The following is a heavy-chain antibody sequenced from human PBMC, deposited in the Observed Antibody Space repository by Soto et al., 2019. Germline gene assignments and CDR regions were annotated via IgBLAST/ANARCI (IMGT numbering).Heavy chain of an antibody. CDR1: GGSFIGYY. CDR3: ARGRGLRFVH. J-gene: IGHJ5*02. V-gene: IGHV4-34*01. D-gene: IGHD4-17*01. CDR2: INHSGST. Sequence: PSETMSLTCAVYGGSFIGYYWSWIRQPPGKGLEWIGEINHSGSTNYNPSLKSRVTISVDTSKNQFSLKLSSVTAADTAVYYCARGRGLRFVHWGRGTLVTVSS.